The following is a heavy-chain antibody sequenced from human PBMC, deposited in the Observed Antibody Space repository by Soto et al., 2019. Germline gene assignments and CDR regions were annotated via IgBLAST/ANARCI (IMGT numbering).Heavy chain of an antibody. D-gene: IGHD6-6*01. Sequence: GGPLRLSCAASGFTFSSHAMSWVRQGPGKGLEWVSAISDSGGSAYYADSVKGRFTISRDNSKSTLYLQLNSLRAEDTAIYYCARSSSSSGPWGQGTLVTVS. V-gene: IGHV3-23*01. CDR2: ISDSGGSA. J-gene: IGHJ4*02. CDR1: GFTFSSHA. CDR3: ARSSSSSGP.